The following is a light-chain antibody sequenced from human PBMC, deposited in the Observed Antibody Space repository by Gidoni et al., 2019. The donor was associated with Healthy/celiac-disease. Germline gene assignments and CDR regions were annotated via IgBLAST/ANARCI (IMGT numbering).Light chain of an antibody. V-gene: IGLV1-44*01. J-gene: IGLJ2*01. CDR1: SSNIGSNT. Sequence: SVLTQPPSASGTPGKRVTISGSGSSSNIGSNTVNWYQQLPETAPKLLIYRNNQRPSGVPDRFSGSKSGTSATLASSGLQSEDEADDYCAAWEDSLNGPVVFGGGTKLTVL. CDR2: RNN. CDR3: AAWEDSLNGPVV.